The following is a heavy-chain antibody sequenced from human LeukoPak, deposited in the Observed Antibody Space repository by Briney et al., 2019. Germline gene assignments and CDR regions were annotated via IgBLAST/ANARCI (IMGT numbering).Heavy chain of an antibody. V-gene: IGHV4-34*01. Sequence: SETLSLTCAVYGGSFSGYYWSWIRQPPGKGLECIGEINHSGSTNYNPSLKSRVTISVDTSKNQFSLKLSSVTAADTAVCYCARCWTVGWLHSHFDYWGQGTLVTVSS. J-gene: IGHJ4*02. D-gene: IGHD5-24*01. CDR3: ARCWTVGWLHSHFDY. CDR2: INHSGST. CDR1: GGSFSGYY.